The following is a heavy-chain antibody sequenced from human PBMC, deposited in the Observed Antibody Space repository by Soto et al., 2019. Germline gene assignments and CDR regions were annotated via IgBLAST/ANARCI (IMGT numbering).Heavy chain of an antibody. CDR1: GTYISYFS. CDR3: ARETGENWTYEAH. D-gene: IGHD1-7*01. J-gene: IGHJ1*01. CDR2: ITINGNT. Sequence: SETLSLTCMVSGTYISYFSWSWIRQPAGKGLEWIGRITINGNTQKNPSFKSRVTMSIDTSRNHFSLNLQSATAADTALYYCARETGENWTYEAHWGPGTLVTVSS. V-gene: IGHV4-4*07.